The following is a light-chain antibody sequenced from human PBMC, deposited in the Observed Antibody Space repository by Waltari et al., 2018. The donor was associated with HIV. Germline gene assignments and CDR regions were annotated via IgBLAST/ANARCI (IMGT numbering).Light chain of an antibody. Sequence: QSVLTQPPSVSGTPGQRVTISCSGSSSNVGRTYVYWYQQLPGTAPKPLIYSDNQRPSGVPDRFSGSKSGTSASLAISGLRSEDEADYHCAAWDDSLSALVFGGGTKLAVL. V-gene: IGLV1-47*02. CDR2: SDN. CDR1: SSNVGRTY. CDR3: AAWDDSLSALV. J-gene: IGLJ2*01.